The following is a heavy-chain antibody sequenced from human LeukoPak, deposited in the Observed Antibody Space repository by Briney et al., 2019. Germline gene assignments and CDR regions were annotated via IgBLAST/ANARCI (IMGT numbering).Heavy chain of an antibody. V-gene: IGHV4-31*03. CDR2: IYYSGST. J-gene: IGHJ4*02. Sequence: SETLSLTCTVSGGSISSGGYYWSWIRQHPGKGLEWIGYIYYSGSTYYNPSLKSRVTISVDTSKNQFSLKLSSVTAADTAVYYCARVGTRGGLLDYSGQGTLVTVSS. CDR1: GGSISSGGYY. D-gene: IGHD3-16*01. CDR3: ARVGTRGGLLDY.